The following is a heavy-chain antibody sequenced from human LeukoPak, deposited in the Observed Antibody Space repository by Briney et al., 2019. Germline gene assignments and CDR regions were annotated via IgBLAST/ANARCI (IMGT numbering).Heavy chain of an antibody. CDR3: ARTNTAMAHYFDF. CDR2: KYPCDSDT. Sequence: GESLEISRKGFGYSFTNYWIGCVRQLPGKGLEWMRIKYPCDSDTIHSPSFQGQVTISADKSIRTAYLEWSPVSASHTAIYYCARTNTAMAHYFDFWGQGTRVTVP. CDR1: GYSFTNYW. D-gene: IGHD5-18*01. V-gene: IGHV5-51*01. J-gene: IGHJ4*02.